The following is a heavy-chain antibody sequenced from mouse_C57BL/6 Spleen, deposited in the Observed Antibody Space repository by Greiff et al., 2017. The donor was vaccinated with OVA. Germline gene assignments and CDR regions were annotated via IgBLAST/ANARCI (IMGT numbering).Heavy chain of an antibody. Sequence: VQLQQPGAELVKPGASVKLSCKASGYTFTSYWMHWVKQRPGRGLEWIGRIDPNSGGTKYNEKFKSKATLTVDKPSSTAYMQLSRLTSEDSAVYYCARGGNYDRGDYYAMDYWGQGTSVTVSS. CDR1: GYTFTSYW. CDR2: IDPNSGGT. V-gene: IGHV1-72*01. CDR3: ARGGNYDRGDYYAMDY. D-gene: IGHD2-4*01. J-gene: IGHJ4*01.